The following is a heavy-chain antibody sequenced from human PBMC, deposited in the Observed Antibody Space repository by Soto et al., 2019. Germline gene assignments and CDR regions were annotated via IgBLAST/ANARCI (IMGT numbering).Heavy chain of an antibody. CDR3: AKDQDTAMVPEFDY. CDR1: GFTFSSYG. CDR2: ISYDGSNK. V-gene: IGHV3-30*18. Sequence: SLRLSCAASGFTFSSYGMHWVRQAPGKGLEWVAVISYDGSNKYYADSVKGRFTISRDNSKNTLYLQMNSLRAEDTAVYYCAKDQDTAMVPEFDYWGQGTLVTVSS. J-gene: IGHJ4*02. D-gene: IGHD5-18*01.